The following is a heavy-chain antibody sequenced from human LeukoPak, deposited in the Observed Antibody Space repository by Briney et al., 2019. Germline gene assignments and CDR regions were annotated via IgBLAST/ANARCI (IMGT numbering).Heavy chain of an antibody. J-gene: IGHJ4*02. D-gene: IGHD3-10*02. Sequence: ASVKVSCKASGYTFTSYGISWVRQAPGQGLEWMGWISAYNGNTSYAQKLQGRVTMTTDTSTSTAYMELRSLRSDDTAVYYCARDGIYVPSGYFDYWGQGTLVTVSS. CDR3: ARDGIYVPSGYFDY. V-gene: IGHV1-18*01. CDR1: GYTFTSYG. CDR2: ISAYNGNT.